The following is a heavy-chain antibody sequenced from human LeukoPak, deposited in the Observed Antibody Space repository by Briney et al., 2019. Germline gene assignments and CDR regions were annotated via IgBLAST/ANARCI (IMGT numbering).Heavy chain of an antibody. D-gene: IGHD3-9*01. CDR2: ISSSSSYI. J-gene: IGHJ3*02. Sequence: GGSLILFCAASGVTFRSYSMNWVRQAPGKGLESVSSISSSSSYIYYADSVKGRFTISRDNAKNSLYLQMNSLRAEDTAVYYCARGGYDILTVDAFDIWGQGTMVTVSS. V-gene: IGHV3-21*01. CDR3: ARGGYDILTVDAFDI. CDR1: GVTFRSYS.